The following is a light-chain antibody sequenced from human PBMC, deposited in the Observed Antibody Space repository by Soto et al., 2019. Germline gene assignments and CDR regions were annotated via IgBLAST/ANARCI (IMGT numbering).Light chain of an antibody. CDR1: SSNIGAGYD. J-gene: IGLJ2*01. CDR2: GNS. V-gene: IGLV1-40*01. CDR3: QSYDSILSGSV. Sequence: QAVATQPPSVSGAPGQRVTISCTGSSSNIGAGYDVHWYQQLPGTAPKLLIYGNSNRPSGVPDRFSGSKSGTSASLAITGLQAEDEADYYCQSYDSILSGSVFGGGTKVTVL.